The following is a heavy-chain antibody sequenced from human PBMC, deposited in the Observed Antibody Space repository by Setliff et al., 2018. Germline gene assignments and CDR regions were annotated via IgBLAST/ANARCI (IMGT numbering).Heavy chain of an antibody. J-gene: IGHJ4*02. V-gene: IGHV3-48*04. Sequence: PGGSLRLSCAASGFTFSTYGLDWVRQAPGKGLEWISYLNNDGTTIYYADSVKGRFTISRDNAENTLYLHMNSLRAEDTAVYYCVRDTTSGWMLTNWGQGTLVTVSS. D-gene: IGHD6-25*01. CDR2: LNNDGTTI. CDR3: VRDTTSGWMLTN. CDR1: GFTFSTYG.